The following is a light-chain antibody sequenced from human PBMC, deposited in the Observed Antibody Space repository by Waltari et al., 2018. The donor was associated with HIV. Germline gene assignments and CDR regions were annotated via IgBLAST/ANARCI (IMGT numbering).Light chain of an antibody. Sequence: QSALTQPPSVSGSPGQSVTISCTGTSSDVGGYNRVTWYQQPPGTVPKVIIYEVSNRPSGVPDRFSGSKSGNMASLTISGLQAEDEADYYCNSFTSSTTYVFGTGTKVTVL. CDR3: NSFTSSTTYV. V-gene: IGLV2-18*02. J-gene: IGLJ1*01. CDR1: SSDVGGYNR. CDR2: EVS.